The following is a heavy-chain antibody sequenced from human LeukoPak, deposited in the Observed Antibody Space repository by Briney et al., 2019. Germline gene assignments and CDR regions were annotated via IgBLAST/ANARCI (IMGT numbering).Heavy chain of an antibody. CDR2: INPNSGGT. CDR1: GYTFTGYY. D-gene: IGHD6-19*01. Sequence: ASVKVSCKASGYTFTGYYMHWVRQAPGQGLEWMGWINPNSGGTDYAQKFQGWVTMTRDTSISTAYMELSRLRSDDTAVYYCARAAVAGTENWFDPWGQGTLVTVSS. V-gene: IGHV1-2*04. CDR3: ARAAVAGTENWFDP. J-gene: IGHJ5*02.